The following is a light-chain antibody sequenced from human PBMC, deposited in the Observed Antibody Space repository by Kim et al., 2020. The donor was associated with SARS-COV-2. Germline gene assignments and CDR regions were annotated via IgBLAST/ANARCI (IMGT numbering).Light chain of an antibody. CDR1: QSVTNRY. CDR2: NAV. J-gene: IGKJ5*01. CDR3: QQYGSSPIT. V-gene: IGKV3D-20*01. Sequence: DIVLTQSPATLSLSPGERATLSCGASQSVTNRYVSCHQQKPVLAPRLLIYNAVDRATGIPDRFSGSWSGTDFTLSISRLEPEDFAVYFWQQYGSSPITVGQGTRLES.